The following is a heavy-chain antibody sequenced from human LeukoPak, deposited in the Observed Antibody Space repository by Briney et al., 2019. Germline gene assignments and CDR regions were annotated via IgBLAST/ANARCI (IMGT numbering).Heavy chain of an antibody. J-gene: IGHJ3*02. Sequence: SETLSLTCSVSGGSLKSYYWNWIRQPPGKGLEWIGYIYHSGSTNYNHSFRSRVTISLDRSKSHFSLNLTSVTPADTAIYYCARVGGMITINNAAFNIGGQGTRFTVSP. D-gene: IGHD3-16*01. V-gene: IGHV4-59*01. CDR2: IYHSGST. CDR3: ARVGGMITINNAAFNI. CDR1: GGSLKSYY.